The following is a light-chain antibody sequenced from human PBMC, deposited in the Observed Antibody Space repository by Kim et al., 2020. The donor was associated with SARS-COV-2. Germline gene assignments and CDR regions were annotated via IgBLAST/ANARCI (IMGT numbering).Light chain of an antibody. Sequence: SYELTQPPSVSVSPGQTAAITCSGDKLGDKFVFWYQQKAGQSPVLVIYQDTKRPSGIPERFSGSNSGTAATLTITGTQAMDEADYYCHVWDSATVLFGGG. J-gene: IGLJ2*01. CDR1: KLGDKF. V-gene: IGLV3-1*01. CDR3: HVWDSATVL. CDR2: QDT.